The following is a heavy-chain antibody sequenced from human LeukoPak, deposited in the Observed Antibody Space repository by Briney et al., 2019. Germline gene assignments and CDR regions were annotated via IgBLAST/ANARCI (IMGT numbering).Heavy chain of an antibody. CDR1: GFTFSSYA. CDR3: AITPYHDFWSGYFY. J-gene: IGHJ4*02. V-gene: IGHV3-23*01. Sequence: TGGSLRLSCAASGFTFSSYAMSWVRQAPGKGLEWVSAISGSGGSTYYADSVKGRFTISRDNPKNTLYLQMNSLRAEDTAVYYCAITPYHDFWSGYFYWGQGTLVTVSS. CDR2: ISGSGGST. D-gene: IGHD3-3*01.